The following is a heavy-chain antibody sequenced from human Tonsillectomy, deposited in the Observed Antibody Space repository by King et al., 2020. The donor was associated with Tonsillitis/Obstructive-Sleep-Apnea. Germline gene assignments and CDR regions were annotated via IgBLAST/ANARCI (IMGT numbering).Heavy chain of an antibody. CDR2: VSGGGGST. J-gene: IGHJ6*04. CDR3: AKGGEDGL. V-gene: IGHV3-23*04. Sequence: VQLVESGGGLVQPGGSLRLSCAASGFTFSSYAMTWVRQAPGKGMEWVSVVSGGGGSTYYADSVKGRFTISRDNSKNTLYLQMNSLRAEDTAVYYCAKGGEDGLWGKGTTVTVSS. CDR1: GFTFSSYA. D-gene: IGHD3-16*01.